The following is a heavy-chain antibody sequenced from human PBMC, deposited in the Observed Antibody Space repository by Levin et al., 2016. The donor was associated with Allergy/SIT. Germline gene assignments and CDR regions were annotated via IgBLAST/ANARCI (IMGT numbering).Heavy chain of an antibody. J-gene: IGHJ4*02. V-gene: IGHV1-58*01. Sequence: WVRQAPGQRLEWIGWIVVGSGNTNYAQKFQERVTITRDMSTSTAYMELSSLRSEDTAVYYCAAGIYDFWSGYPQAEYFDYWGQGTLVTVSS. D-gene: IGHD3-3*01. CDR2: IVVGSGNT. CDR3: AAGIYDFWSGYPQAEYFDY.